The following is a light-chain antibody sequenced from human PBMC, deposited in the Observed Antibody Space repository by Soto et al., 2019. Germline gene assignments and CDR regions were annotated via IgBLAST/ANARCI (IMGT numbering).Light chain of an antibody. CDR1: QSVSSTN. J-gene: IGKJ1*01. CDR2: GAS. CDR3: QQYGSSLWT. Sequence: EIVLTQSPGTLSLSPGERATLSCRASQSVSSTNLAWYQQKPGQAPRLLIYGASSRATGIPDRFSGSGSGTDFTRTISRLEPEDFAVYYCQQYGSSLWTFAQGTKVEIK. V-gene: IGKV3-20*01.